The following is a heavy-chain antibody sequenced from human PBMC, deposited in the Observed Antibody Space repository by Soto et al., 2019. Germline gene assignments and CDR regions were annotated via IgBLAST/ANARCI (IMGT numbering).Heavy chain of an antibody. J-gene: IGHJ4*02. D-gene: IGHD5-18*01. V-gene: IGHV1-69*01. CDR2: ILPIFDTT. Sequence: QVQLVQSGAEVKKPGSSVKVSCQASGGFFSSNAISWVRQAPGQGLEWMGGILPIFDTTHYAQKFQGRVTITGDESTSTAYMELSHLKSEDPPLYYCATGGRGYISGPRFYFEYWGKGTLVRVSS. CDR1: GGFFSSNA. CDR3: ATGGRGYISGPRFYFEY.